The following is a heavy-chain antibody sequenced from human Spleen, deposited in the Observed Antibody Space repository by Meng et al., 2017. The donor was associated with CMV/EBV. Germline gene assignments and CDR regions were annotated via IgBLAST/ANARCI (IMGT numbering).Heavy chain of an antibody. CDR2: ISAYNGNT. CDR3: ARDLVPAAPRDNWFDP. D-gene: IGHD2-2*01. CDR1: GYPFTSYG. Sequence: SGYPFTSYGISWVRQAPGQGLERMGWISAYNGNTNYAQKLQGRVTMTTDTSTSTAYMELRSLRSDDTAVYYCARDLVPAAPRDNWFDPWGQGTLVTVSS. J-gene: IGHJ5*02. V-gene: IGHV1-18*01.